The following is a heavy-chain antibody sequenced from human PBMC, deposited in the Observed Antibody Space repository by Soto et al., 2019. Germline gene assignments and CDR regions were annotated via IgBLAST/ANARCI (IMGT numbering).Heavy chain of an antibody. J-gene: IGHJ4*02. CDR3: AKGDFYDFWSGYSQLVY. CDR2: ISGSGGST. D-gene: IGHD3-3*01. Sequence: GSLRLSCAASGFTFSSYAMSWVRQAPGKGLEWVSAISGSGGSTYYADSVKGRFTISRDNSKNTLYLQMNSLRAEDTAVYYCAKGDFYDFWSGYSQLVYWGQGTLVTVSS. CDR1: GFTFSSYA. V-gene: IGHV3-23*01.